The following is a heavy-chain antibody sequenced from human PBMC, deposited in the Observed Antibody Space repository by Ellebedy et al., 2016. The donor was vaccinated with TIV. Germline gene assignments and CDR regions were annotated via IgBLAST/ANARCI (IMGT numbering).Heavy chain of an antibody. CDR1: GFTFSNNS. D-gene: IGHD3-22*01. CDR3: VRWGDYEGWDL. Sequence: GESLKISCAASGFTFSNNSMNWVRQAPGKGLEWVSYISSTGTTIYYADSVKGRFTISRDNSRSSAYLEMNSLRAEDSAVYYCVRWGDYEGWDLWGQGTLATVSS. CDR2: ISSTGTTI. J-gene: IGHJ5*02. V-gene: IGHV3-48*04.